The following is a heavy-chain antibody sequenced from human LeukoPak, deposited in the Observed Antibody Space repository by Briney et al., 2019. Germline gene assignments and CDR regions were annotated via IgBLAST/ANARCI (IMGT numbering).Heavy chain of an antibody. CDR2: IRYDGSNK. CDR3: AKQEYYGPDY. Sequence: PGGSLTLSCAASGFTFSSYGMHWVRQAQGKGLEWVAFIRYDGSNKFHADSVKGRFTISREASKSTLYLQMSSLRTEDTAVYYCAKQEYYGPDYWGQGTLVTVSS. J-gene: IGHJ4*02. V-gene: IGHV3-30*02. CDR1: GFTFSSYG. D-gene: IGHD2/OR15-2a*01.